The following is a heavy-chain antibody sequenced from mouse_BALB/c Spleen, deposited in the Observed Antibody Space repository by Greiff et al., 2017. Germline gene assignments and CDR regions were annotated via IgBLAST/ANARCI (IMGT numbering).Heavy chain of an antibody. CDR1: GFAFSSYD. CDR2: ISSGGGST. J-gene: IGHJ4*01. D-gene: IGHD2-10*02. Sequence: EVQLVESGGGLVKPGGSLKLSCAASGFAFSSYDMSWVRQTPEKRLEWVAYISSGGGSTYYPDTVKGRFTISRDNAKNTLYLQMSSLKSEDTAMYYCARRYGNYDGAMDYWGQGTSVTVSS. V-gene: IGHV5-12-1*01. CDR3: ARRYGNYDGAMDY.